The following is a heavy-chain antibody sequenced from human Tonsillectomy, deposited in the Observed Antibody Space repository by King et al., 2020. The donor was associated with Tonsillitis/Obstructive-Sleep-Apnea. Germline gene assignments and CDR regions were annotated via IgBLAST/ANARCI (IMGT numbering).Heavy chain of an antibody. V-gene: IGHV3-73*01. CDR3: TRLLDDFWSGSTTDYYWFDP. D-gene: IGHD3-3*01. Sequence: VQLVESGGGLVQPGGSLKLSCAASGFSFSGSAMHWVRQASGKGLEWVGRIRSKTNNYATAYAASVKGRFTISRDDSKNTAYLQMNSLKTEETAVYFCTRLLDDFWSGSTTDYYWFDPWGQGTLVTVSS. CDR2: IRSKTNNYAT. CDR1: GFSFSGSA. J-gene: IGHJ5*02.